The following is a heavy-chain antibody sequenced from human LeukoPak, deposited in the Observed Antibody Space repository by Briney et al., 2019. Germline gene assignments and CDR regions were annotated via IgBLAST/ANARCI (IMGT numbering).Heavy chain of an antibody. V-gene: IGHV3-23*01. Sequence: GGSLILSCAASGFTFSSYAMSWVRQAPGKGLEWVSAISGSGGCTYYADSVKGRFTISRDNSKNTLYLQMNSLRAEDTAVYYCAKHYDIHLNWFDPWGQGTLVTVSS. D-gene: IGHD3-9*01. CDR1: GFTFSSYA. J-gene: IGHJ5*02. CDR3: AKHYDIHLNWFDP. CDR2: ISGSGGCT.